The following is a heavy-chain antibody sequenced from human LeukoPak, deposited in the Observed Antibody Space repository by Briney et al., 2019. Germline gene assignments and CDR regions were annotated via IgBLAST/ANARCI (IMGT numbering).Heavy chain of an antibody. J-gene: IGHJ4*02. D-gene: IGHD4-17*01. CDR1: GFTFSSHW. CDR3: ARHGYYVFDY. CDR2: IKEDGHEK. V-gene: IGHV3-7*01. Sequence: GGSLRLSCAGSGFTFSSHWMGWVRQAPGKGLEWLANIKEDGHEKYYVDSVQGRFTISRDNAKNSLFLQMDSLRAEDTAVYFCARHGYYVFDYWGQGTLVNVSS.